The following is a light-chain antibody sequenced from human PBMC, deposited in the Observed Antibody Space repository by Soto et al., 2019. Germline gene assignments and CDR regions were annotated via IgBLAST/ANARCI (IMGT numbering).Light chain of an antibody. Sequence: DIQMTQSPATLSASVGDRVTITCRASQSITSWLAWYQQKPGKAPKLLIYKASSLESGVPSMFSGSGSGTEFTLTISSLQPDDFATYYCQKYNTYSYTFGQGTKLEIK. V-gene: IGKV1-5*03. J-gene: IGKJ2*01. CDR3: QKYNTYSYT. CDR1: QSITSW. CDR2: KAS.